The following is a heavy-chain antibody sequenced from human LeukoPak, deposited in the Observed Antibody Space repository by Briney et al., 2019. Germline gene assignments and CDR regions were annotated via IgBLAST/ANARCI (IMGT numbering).Heavy chain of an antibody. V-gene: IGHV5-51*01. D-gene: IGHD3-22*01. J-gene: IGHJ4*02. CDR2: IYPGDSDT. CDR3: ARGEYYYDSSGYWQFDY. CDR1: GYIFTSYW. Sequence: GASLQISCKGSGYIFTSYWIGWGRQLPGKGLEWMGIIYPGDSDTRYSPSFQGQVTISADKSISTAYLQWSSLKASDTAMYYCARGEYYYDSSGYWQFDYWGQGTLVTVSS.